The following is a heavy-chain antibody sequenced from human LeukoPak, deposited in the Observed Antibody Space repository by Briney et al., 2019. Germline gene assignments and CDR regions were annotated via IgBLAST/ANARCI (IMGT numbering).Heavy chain of an antibody. Sequence: PSETLSLTCTVSGGSVSSGSYYWSWIRQPPGKGLEWIGYIYYSGSTNYNPSLKSRVTISVDTSKNQFSLKLSSVTAADTAVYYCARGPHRTIYSSGWYRTPRDSRYYFDYWGQGTLVTVSS. CDR3: ARGPHRTIYSSGWYRTPRDSRYYFDY. CDR1: GGSVSSGSYY. D-gene: IGHD6-19*01. J-gene: IGHJ4*02. CDR2: IYYSGST. V-gene: IGHV4-61*01.